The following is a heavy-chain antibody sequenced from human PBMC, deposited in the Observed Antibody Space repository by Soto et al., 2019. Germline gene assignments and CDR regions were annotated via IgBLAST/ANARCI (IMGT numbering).Heavy chain of an antibody. CDR1: GFTFSSYA. J-gene: IGHJ5*02. V-gene: IGHV3-23*01. D-gene: IGHD2-21*02. CDR2: ISGSGGST. Sequence: VGSLRLSCAASGFTFSSYAMSWVRQAPGKGLEWVSAISGSGGSTYYADSVKGRFTISRDNSKNTLYLQMNSLRAEDTAVYYCATYGGNSAWFDPWGQGTLVTVSS. CDR3: ATYGGNSAWFDP.